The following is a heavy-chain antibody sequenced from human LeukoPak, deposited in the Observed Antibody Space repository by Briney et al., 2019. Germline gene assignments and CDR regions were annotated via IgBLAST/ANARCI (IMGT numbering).Heavy chain of an antibody. D-gene: IGHD3-3*01. CDR3: TRAPGRFLEGPWYFDL. J-gene: IGHJ2*01. Sequence: GGSLRLSCTASGFTFGDYAMSWFRQAPGKGLEWVGFIRSKAYGGTTEYAASVKGRFTISRDDSKSIAYLQTNSLKTEDTAVYYCTRAPGRFLEGPWYFDLWGRGTLVTVSS. CDR1: GFTFGDYA. V-gene: IGHV3-49*03. CDR2: IRSKAYGGTT.